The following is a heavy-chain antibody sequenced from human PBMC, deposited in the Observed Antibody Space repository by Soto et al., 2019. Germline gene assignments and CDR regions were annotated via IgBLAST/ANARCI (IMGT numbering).Heavy chain of an antibody. CDR2: IYPGDSDT. Sequence: PGESLKISCKGSGYSFTSYWIGWVRQMPGKGLEWMGIIYPGDSDTRYSPSFQGQVTISADKSISTAYLQWSSLKASDTAMYYCARSSSPSSYYYYGMDVWGQGTTVTVS. V-gene: IGHV5-51*01. J-gene: IGHJ6*02. D-gene: IGHD6-6*01. CDR1: GYSFTSYW. CDR3: ARSSSPSSYYYYGMDV.